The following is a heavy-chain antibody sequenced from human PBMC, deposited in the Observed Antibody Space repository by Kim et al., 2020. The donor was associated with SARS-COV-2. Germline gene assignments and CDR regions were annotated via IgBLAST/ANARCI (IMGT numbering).Heavy chain of an antibody. D-gene: IGHD3-10*01. CDR3: ARDVGMVQDY. CDR1: GGSFSGYY. Sequence: SETLSLTCAVYGGSFSGYYWSWIRQPPGKGLEWIGEINHSGSTNYNPSLKSRVTISVDTSKNQFSLKLSSVTAEDTAVYYCARDVGMVQDYWGQGTLVTV. V-gene: IGHV4-34*01. CDR2: INHSGST. J-gene: IGHJ4*02.